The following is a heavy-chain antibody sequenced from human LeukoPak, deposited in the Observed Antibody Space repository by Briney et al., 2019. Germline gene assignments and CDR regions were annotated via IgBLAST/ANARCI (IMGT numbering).Heavy chain of an antibody. V-gene: IGHV3-74*03. CDR1: GFTFSSNW. Sequence: GGSLRLSCAASGFTFSSNWMHWVRQAPGKGLVWVSRMNGDGSSTKYADSVEGRFTISRDNGKNTLYLQMNSLRAEDTAVYYCVREVSGDPWHNWFDPWGQGTLVTVSS. CDR3: VREVSGDPWHNWFDP. J-gene: IGHJ5*02. CDR2: MNGDGSST. D-gene: IGHD4-17*01.